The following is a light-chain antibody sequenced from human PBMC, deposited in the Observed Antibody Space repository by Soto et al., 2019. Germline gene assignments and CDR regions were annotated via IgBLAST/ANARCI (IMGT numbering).Light chain of an antibody. J-gene: IGKJ1*01. Sequence: EMVMTQSPATLSVSPGERATLSCRASQRVSSNLAWYQQKPGQAPRLLIYGASTRATGIPARFSGSGSGTEFTFTISSLQSEDFAVYYCQQYNNWPPAFGQGTKVEIK. CDR3: QQYNNWPPA. CDR1: QRVSSN. V-gene: IGKV3-15*01. CDR2: GAS.